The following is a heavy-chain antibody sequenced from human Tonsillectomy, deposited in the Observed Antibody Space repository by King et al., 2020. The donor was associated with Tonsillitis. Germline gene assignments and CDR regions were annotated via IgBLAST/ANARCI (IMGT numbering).Heavy chain of an antibody. Sequence: VQLQESGPGLVKPSETLSLTCAVSGYSISSGYYWGWIRQPPGKGLEWIGTIYHSGSTYYNPSLKSRATISVDTSKNQFSLKLSSVTAADTAVYYCAREKRYSGTYVDYWGQGTLVTVSS. CDR2: IYHSGST. CDR3: AREKRYSGTYVDY. V-gene: IGHV4-38-2*02. J-gene: IGHJ4*02. CDR1: GYSISSGYY. D-gene: IGHD1-26*01.